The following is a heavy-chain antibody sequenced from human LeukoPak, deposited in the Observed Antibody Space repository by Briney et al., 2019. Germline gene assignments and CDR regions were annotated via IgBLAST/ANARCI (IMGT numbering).Heavy chain of an antibody. V-gene: IGHV4-59*12. Sequence: SETLSLTCTVSGGSISNYYWSWIRQPPGKGLEWIGYIYYSGSTYYNPSLKSRVTISVDTSKNQFSLKLSSVTAADTAVYYCARAISTPLWFGEPDASDIWDQATMVTVYS. D-gene: IGHD3-10*01. J-gene: IGHJ3*02. CDR1: GGSISNYY. CDR3: ARAISTPLWFGEPDASDI. CDR2: IYYSGST.